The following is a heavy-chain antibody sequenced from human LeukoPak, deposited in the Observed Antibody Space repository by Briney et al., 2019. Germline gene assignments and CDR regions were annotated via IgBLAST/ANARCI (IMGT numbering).Heavy chain of an antibody. D-gene: IGHD4-17*01. CDR3: ARMGRGDQDWYFDL. Sequence: ASVKVSCKASGYTFTNYFVYWVRQAPGKGLEWMGIINPTSVGREYAQKFQGRITMTRDTSTSTVYMELNSLRSDDTAVYYCARMGRGDQDWYFDLWGRGTLITVSS. CDR2: INPTSVGR. V-gene: IGHV1-46*01. CDR1: GYTFTNYF. J-gene: IGHJ2*01.